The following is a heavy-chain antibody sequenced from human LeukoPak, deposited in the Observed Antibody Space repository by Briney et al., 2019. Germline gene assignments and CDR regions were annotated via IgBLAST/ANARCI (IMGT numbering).Heavy chain of an antibody. CDR2: IYYSGST. CDR3: ARHHSTAMFDY. Sequence: SGTLSLTCAVSGGSISSSSYYWGWIRQPPGKGLEWIGSIYYSGSTYYNPSLKSRVTISVDTSKNQFSLKLSSVTAADTAVYYCARHHSTAMFDYWGQGTLVTVSS. J-gene: IGHJ4*02. D-gene: IGHD5-18*01. V-gene: IGHV4-39*01. CDR1: GGSISSSSYY.